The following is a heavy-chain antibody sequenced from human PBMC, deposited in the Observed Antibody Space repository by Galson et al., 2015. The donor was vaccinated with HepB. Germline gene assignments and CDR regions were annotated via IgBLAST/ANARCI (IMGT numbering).Heavy chain of an antibody. CDR3: GSRWAEY. J-gene: IGHJ4*02. V-gene: IGHV3-7*01. CDR2: ITADGSER. Sequence: SLRLSCAASGFTFNTYWMTWIRQAPGKGLEWVANITADGSERHYVGSVRGRFTISRDNAKNSLYLQMNSLRAEDTAVYYCGSRWAEYWGQGDLVTVSS. D-gene: IGHD4-23*01. CDR1: GFTFNTYW.